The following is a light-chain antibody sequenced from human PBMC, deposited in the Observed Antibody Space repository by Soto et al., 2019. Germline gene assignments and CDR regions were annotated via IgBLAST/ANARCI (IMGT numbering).Light chain of an antibody. Sequence: QSVLTQPPSASGSLGQSVTIPCTGTSSDVGAYDYVSWYQQHPGKAPKLVIYGVTERPSGVPDRFSGSKSGNTASLTVSGLQSEDEADYYCSSYGGSSTWVFGGGTKLTVL. CDR3: SSYGGSSTWV. CDR1: SSDVGAYDY. CDR2: GVT. V-gene: IGLV2-8*01. J-gene: IGLJ3*02.